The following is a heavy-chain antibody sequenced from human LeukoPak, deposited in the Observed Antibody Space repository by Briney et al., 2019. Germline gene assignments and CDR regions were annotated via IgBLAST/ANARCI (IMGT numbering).Heavy chain of an antibody. J-gene: IGHJ4*02. Sequence: GGSLRLSCAASGFTFSRYSVNWVRQAPGKGLEWVSSIGGGGRYIYYADSMKGRFTISRDNAKNSLFLQMNSPSAEDTALYYCARVSRVAYTSSWYLDYWGQGTLVTVSS. CDR1: GFTFSRYS. V-gene: IGHV3-21*01. D-gene: IGHD6-13*01. CDR2: IGGGGRYI. CDR3: ARVSRVAYTSSWYLDY.